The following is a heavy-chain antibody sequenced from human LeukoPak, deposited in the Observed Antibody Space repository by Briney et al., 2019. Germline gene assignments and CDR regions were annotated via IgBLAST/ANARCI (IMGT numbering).Heavy chain of an antibody. CDR2: ISAYNGYT. V-gene: IGHV1-18*01. CDR3: ARNDWYVGNWFDP. D-gene: IGHD3-9*01. CDR1: GYTFTNHG. Sequence: ASVKVSCKASGYTFTNHGVSWVRQAPGQGLEWMGWISAYNGYTNHAQNVQGRVTMTTDTSTSTAYMELRSLRSDDTAVYYCARNDWYVGNWFDPWGQGTLVSVSS. J-gene: IGHJ5*02.